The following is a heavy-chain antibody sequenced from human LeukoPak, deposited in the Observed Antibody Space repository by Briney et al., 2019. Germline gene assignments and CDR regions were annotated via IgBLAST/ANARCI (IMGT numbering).Heavy chain of an antibody. J-gene: IGHJ4*02. V-gene: IGHV3-21*01. CDR3: ARDRVLDYYDSSGYYPDY. Sequence: VGSLRLSCAASGFTFSSYSMNWVRQAPGKGLEWVSSISSSSSYIYYADSVKGRFTISRDNAKNSLYLQMNSLSAEDTAVYYCARDRVLDYYDSSGYYPDYWGQGTLVTVSS. D-gene: IGHD3-22*01. CDR1: GFTFSSYS. CDR2: ISSSSSYI.